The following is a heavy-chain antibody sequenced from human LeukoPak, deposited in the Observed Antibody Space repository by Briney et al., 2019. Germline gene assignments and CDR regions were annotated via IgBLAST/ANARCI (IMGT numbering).Heavy chain of an antibody. D-gene: IGHD2-2*01. Sequence: PGGSLRLSCAASGFTSSSYGMHWVRQAPGKGLEWVAVISYDGSNKYYADSVKGRFTISRDNSKNTLYLQMNSLRAEDTAVYYCAKIVQYQLPFADYWGQGTLVTVSS. V-gene: IGHV3-30*18. CDR3: AKIVQYQLPFADY. CDR2: ISYDGSNK. J-gene: IGHJ4*02. CDR1: GFTSSSYG.